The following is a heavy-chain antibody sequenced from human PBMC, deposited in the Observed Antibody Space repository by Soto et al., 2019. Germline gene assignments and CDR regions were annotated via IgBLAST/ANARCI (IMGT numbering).Heavy chain of an antibody. CDR1: GGSISSSSFH. CDR3: ARGCTAAAGRPQSYYFDS. J-gene: IGHJ4*02. Sequence: SETLSLTCTVSGGSISSSSFHWGWIRQPPGKGLEWIGSIYYSGSTYYNPSLKSRVTISVDTSKNQFSLKLYSLTAADTALYYCARGCTAAAGRPQSYYFDSWGQGTLVTVSS. D-gene: IGHD6-13*01. V-gene: IGHV4-39*07. CDR2: IYYSGST.